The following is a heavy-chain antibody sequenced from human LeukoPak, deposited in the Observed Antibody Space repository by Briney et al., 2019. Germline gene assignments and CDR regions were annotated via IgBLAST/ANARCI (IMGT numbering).Heavy chain of an antibody. D-gene: IGHD3-3*01. CDR2: INAGNGNT. V-gene: IGHV1-3*01. CDR3: ARDATENYDFWSDDAFDI. Sequence: ASVKVSCKASGYTFTSYGISWVRQAPGQELEWMGWINAGNGNTKYSQKFQGRVTITRDTSASTAYMELSSLRSEDTAVYYCARDATENYDFWSDDAFDIWGQGTMVTVSS. CDR1: GYTFTSYG. J-gene: IGHJ3*02.